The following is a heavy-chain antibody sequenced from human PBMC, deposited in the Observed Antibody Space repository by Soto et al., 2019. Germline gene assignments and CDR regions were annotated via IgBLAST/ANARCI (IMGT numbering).Heavy chain of an antibody. J-gene: IGHJ6*02. CDR3: AIRGGSSTSDGMDV. Sequence: PGGSLRLSCAASGFTFSSYSMNWVRQAPGKGLEWVPFISSSSSYRYYADSVKGRFTISRDNAKNSLYLQMNSLRAEDTAVYYCAIRGGSSTSDGMDVWGQGTTVTVSS. CDR2: ISSSSSYR. V-gene: IGHV3-21*01. CDR1: GFTFSSYS. D-gene: IGHD2-2*01.